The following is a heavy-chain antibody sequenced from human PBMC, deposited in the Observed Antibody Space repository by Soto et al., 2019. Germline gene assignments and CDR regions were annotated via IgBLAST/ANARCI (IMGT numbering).Heavy chain of an antibody. D-gene: IGHD1-26*01. CDR2: ISGSGDGI. Sequence: VGSLRLSCVGSGFTFSTNYGLAWVRQARGKGLEWVSSISGSGDGIAYADSVKGRFTISTDSSKNTLYLQMNNLRADDTAVYFCAKKCRGSCPFDYWGQGTLVTVS. CDR1: GFTFSTNYG. V-gene: IGHV3-23*01. CDR3: AKKCRGSCPFDY. J-gene: IGHJ4*02.